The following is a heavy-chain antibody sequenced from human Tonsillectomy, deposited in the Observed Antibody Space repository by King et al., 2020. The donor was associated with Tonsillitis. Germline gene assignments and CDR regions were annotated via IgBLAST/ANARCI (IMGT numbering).Heavy chain of an antibody. Sequence: VQLVESGGGVVQPGRSLRLSCAASGFTFSSYAMHWVRQAPGKGLEWVAVISYDGSNKYYADSVKGRFTISRDNSKNTLYVQMNSLRAEDTAVYYCARDLFAGDFNAGVDYWGQGILVTVSS. V-gene: IGHV3-30*04. CDR2: ISYDGSNK. CDR1: GFTFSSYA. J-gene: IGHJ4*02. D-gene: IGHD4-17*01. CDR3: ARDLFAGDFNAGVDY.